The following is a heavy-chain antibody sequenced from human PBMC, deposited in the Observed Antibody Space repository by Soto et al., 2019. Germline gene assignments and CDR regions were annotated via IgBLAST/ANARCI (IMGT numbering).Heavy chain of an antibody. J-gene: IGHJ6*02. CDR2: ISAYNGNT. CDR3: ARDSHVLRYFDWVPSRYYYCGMDV. Sequence: QVQLVQSGAAVKKPGASVKVSCKASGYTFTSYGISWVRQAPGQGLEWMGWISAYNGNTNYVQKLQGRVTMTTDKTTSTAYMELRSLRSDDTAVYYCARDSHVLRYFDWVPSRYYYCGMDVWGQGTTVTVSS. V-gene: IGHV1-18*04. D-gene: IGHD3-9*01. CDR1: GYTFTSYG.